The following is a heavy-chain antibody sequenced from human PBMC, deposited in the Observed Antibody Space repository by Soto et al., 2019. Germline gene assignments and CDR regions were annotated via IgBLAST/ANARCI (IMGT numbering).Heavy chain of an antibody. D-gene: IGHD3-16*01. CDR1: GGSISSYY. CDR3: ARGGGLLQL. V-gene: IGHV4-59*01. CDR2: IYYTGST. Sequence: QVQLQESGPGLVKPSETLSLTCTVSGGSISSYYWSWIRQPPGKGLEWIGYIYYTGSTNYNPSLKGLVTIFVGTAKNQFSPQVSFVPAADPAVYCCARGGGLLQLWGQGTLVTVSS. J-gene: IGHJ1*01.